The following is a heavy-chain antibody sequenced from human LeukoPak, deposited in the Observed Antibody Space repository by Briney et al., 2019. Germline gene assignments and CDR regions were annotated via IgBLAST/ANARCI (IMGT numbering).Heavy chain of an antibody. V-gene: IGHV3-23*01. CDR1: GFTFSSYA. D-gene: IGHD6-13*01. CDR2: ISGSGGST. J-gene: IGHJ3*02. CDR3: AKGEGYGVRSAFDI. Sequence: GGTLRLSCAASGFTFSSYAMSWVRQAPGKGLEWVSAISGSGGSTYYADSVKGRFTISRDNSKNTLYLQMNSLRAEDTAVYSCAKGEGYGVRSAFDIWGQGTRVTVSS.